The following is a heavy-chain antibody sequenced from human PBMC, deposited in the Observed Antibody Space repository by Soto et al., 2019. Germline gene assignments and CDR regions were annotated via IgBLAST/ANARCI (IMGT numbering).Heavy chain of an antibody. CDR3: ARHRSPYYYGSGSSYFDY. J-gene: IGHJ4*02. D-gene: IGHD3-10*01. CDR1: GYSFTTYW. Sequence: PGESLNVTGKGSGYSFTTYWIGWARQMPGKGLEWMGIIYPGDSDTRYSPSFQGQVTISADKSISTAYLQWSSLKASDTAMYYCARHRSPYYYGSGSSYFDYWGQGTLVTVSS. CDR2: IYPGDSDT. V-gene: IGHV5-51*01.